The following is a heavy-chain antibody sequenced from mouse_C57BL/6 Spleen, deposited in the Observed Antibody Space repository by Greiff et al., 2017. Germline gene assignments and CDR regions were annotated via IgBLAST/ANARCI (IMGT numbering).Heavy chain of an antibody. J-gene: IGHJ2*01. Sequence: QVHVKQSGAELVKPGASVKMSCKASGYTFTTYPIEWMKQNHGKSLEWIGNFHPYNDDTKYNEKFKGKATLTVEKSSSTVYLELSRLTSDDSAVYYCARLGYYGSSYVDYWGQGTTLTVSS. CDR3: ARLGYYGSSYVDY. CDR2: FHPYNDDT. D-gene: IGHD1-1*01. CDR1: GYTFTTYP. V-gene: IGHV1-47*01.